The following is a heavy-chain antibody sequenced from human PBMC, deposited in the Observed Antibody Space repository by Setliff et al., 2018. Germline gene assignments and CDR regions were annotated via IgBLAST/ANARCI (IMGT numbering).Heavy chain of an antibody. CDR3: ARTNYYDSSTYFNWFDP. V-gene: IGHV4-39*07. D-gene: IGHD3-22*01. CDR1: GASISSSSYY. Sequence: SETLSLTCTVSGASISSSSYYWAWIRQPAGKGLEWIGSIYHSGSTYYNPSLKSRVTMSVDTSKNQFSLKLSSVTAADTAVYYCARTNYYDSSTYFNWFDPWGQGTLVTVSS. CDR2: IYHSGST. J-gene: IGHJ5*02.